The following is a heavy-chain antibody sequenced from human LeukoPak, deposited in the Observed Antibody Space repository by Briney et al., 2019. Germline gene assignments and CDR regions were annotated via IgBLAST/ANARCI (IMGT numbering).Heavy chain of an antibody. CDR1: GGSISSGSYY. V-gene: IGHV4-61*02. J-gene: IGHJ5*02. CDR2: IYTSGST. D-gene: IGHD3-10*01. Sequence: SETLSLTCTVSGGSISSGSYYWSWIRQPAGKGLEWIGRIYTSGSTNHNPSLKSRVTISVDTSKNQFSLKLSSVTAADTAVYYCARGVLLWFGTPNWFDPWGQGTLVTVSS. CDR3: ARGVLLWFGTPNWFDP.